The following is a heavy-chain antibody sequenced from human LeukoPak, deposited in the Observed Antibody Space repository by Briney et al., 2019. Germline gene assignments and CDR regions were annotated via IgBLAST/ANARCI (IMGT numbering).Heavy chain of an antibody. J-gene: IGHJ5*02. Sequence: SGGSLRLSCAASGFTFSSYGMHWVRQAPGKGLEWVAVISYDGSNKYYADSVKGRFTISRDNSKNTLYLQMNSLRAEDTAVYYCAKGLHYDSSGYYYDWFDPWGQGTLVTVSS. D-gene: IGHD3-22*01. V-gene: IGHV3-30*18. CDR1: GFTFSSYG. CDR3: AKGLHYDSSGYYYDWFDP. CDR2: ISYDGSNK.